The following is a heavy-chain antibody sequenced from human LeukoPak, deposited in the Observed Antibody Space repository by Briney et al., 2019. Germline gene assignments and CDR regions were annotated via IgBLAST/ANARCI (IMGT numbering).Heavy chain of an antibody. Sequence: SETLSLTCTVSGGSISGSISGTYWSWVRQPAVKGLEWIGRIHSSGSTKYNPSLKSRVTMSVDTSKNQLFLRLTSVTAADTALYYCARGSQNYYNPFDNWGQGTLVTVSS. D-gene: IGHD3-10*01. CDR3: ARGSQNYYNPFDN. V-gene: IGHV4-4*07. J-gene: IGHJ4*02. CDR1: GGSISGSISGTY. CDR2: IHSSGST.